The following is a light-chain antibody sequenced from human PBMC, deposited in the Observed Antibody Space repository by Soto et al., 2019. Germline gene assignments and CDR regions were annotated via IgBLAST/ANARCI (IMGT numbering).Light chain of an antibody. Sequence: ILMTQSPATLSVSPGERATLSCRASQSVSNNLAWYQQKPGQAPRLLIYDASTRATGIPARFSGSGSGTEFTLTLSGLQSEDFGAYYCQQYNNWPPWTFGQGTKVEIK. V-gene: IGKV3-15*01. J-gene: IGKJ1*01. CDR3: QQYNNWPPWT. CDR2: DAS. CDR1: QSVSNN.